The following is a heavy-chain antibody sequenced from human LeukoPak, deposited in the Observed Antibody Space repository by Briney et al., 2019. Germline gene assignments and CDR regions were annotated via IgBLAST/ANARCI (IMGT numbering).Heavy chain of an antibody. Sequence: PGGSLRLSCAASGFTVGSNYMSWVRQAPGKGLEWVSVIYSGGSTYYADSVKGRFTISRDNSKNTLYLQMNSLRAEDTAVYYCATEGDLDAFDIWGQGTMVTVSS. D-gene: IGHD2-21*02. CDR1: GFTVGSNY. J-gene: IGHJ3*02. V-gene: IGHV3-66*01. CDR3: ATEGDLDAFDI. CDR2: IYSGGST.